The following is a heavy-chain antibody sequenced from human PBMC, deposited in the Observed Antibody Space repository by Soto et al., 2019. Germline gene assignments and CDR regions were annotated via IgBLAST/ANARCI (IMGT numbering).Heavy chain of an antibody. D-gene: IGHD2-15*01. J-gene: IGHJ4*02. CDR2: INSDGSSA. Sequence: EVQLVESGGGLVQPGGSLRLSCAASGFTVSSYGMHWVRQAPGKGLVWVLRINSDGSSASYAYSVKGRFTISRDNAKNPLYLQMQSLRAEDTAVYYCVRTSLVVAAAAREDYWGQGTLVTVSS. CDR3: VRTSLVVAAAAREDY. V-gene: IGHV3-74*01. CDR1: GFTVSSYG.